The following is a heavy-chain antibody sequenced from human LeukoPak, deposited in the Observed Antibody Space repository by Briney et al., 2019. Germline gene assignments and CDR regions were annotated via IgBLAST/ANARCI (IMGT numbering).Heavy chain of an antibody. CDR2: INNDGSST. D-gene: IGHD3-22*01. V-gene: IGHV3-74*01. Sequence: GGSLRLSCAASGFTFSSYWMHWVRQAPGKGLVWVSRINNDGSSTSYADSVKGRFTISRDNAKNTLYLQMNSLRAEDTAVYYCARDKDYYDSSGYYWGAFDIWGQGTMVTVSS. CDR3: ARDKDYYDSSGYYWGAFDI. J-gene: IGHJ3*02. CDR1: GFTFSSYW.